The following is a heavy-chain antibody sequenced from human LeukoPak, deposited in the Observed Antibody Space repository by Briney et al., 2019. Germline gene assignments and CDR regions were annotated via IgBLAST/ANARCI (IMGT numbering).Heavy chain of an antibody. D-gene: IGHD6-13*01. V-gene: IGHV3-30*02. J-gene: IGHJ4*02. CDR3: ARENSGIAATDIIDS. CDR2: IRYDGSNK. Sequence: GGSLRLSCAASGFTFSSYGMHWVRQAPGKGLEWVAFIRYDGSNKYYADSVKGRFTISRDNAKNLLYLQMNSLRAEDTAIYYCARENSGIAATDIIDSWGQGTLVIVSS. CDR1: GFTFSSYG.